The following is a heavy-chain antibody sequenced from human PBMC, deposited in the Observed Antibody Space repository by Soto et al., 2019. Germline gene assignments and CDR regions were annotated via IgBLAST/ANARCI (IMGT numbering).Heavy chain of an antibody. CDR3: TTDPPPYYDILTGHYYYYGMDV. CDR2: IKSKTDGGTT. J-gene: IGHJ6*02. V-gene: IGHV3-15*01. CDR1: GFTFSNAW. Sequence: GGSLRLSCAASGFTFSNAWMSWVRQAPGKGLEWVGRIKSKTDGGTTDYAAPVKGRFTISRDDSKNTLYLQMNSLKTEDTAVYYCTTDPPPYYDILTGHYYYYGMDVWGQGTTVTVSS. D-gene: IGHD3-9*01.